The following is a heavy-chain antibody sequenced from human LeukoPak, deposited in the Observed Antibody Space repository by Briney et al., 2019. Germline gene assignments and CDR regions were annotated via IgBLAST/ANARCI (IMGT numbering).Heavy chain of an antibody. CDR2: FDPEDGET. D-gene: IGHD4-23*01. V-gene: IGHV1-24*01. CDR3: ARTVGIGSAFDI. J-gene: IGHJ3*02. Sequence: GASVKVSCKVSGYTLTELSMHWVRQAPGKGLEWMGGFDPEDGETIYAQKLQGRVTMTTDTSTSTAYMELRSLGSDDTAVYYCARTVGIGSAFDIWGQGTMVTVSS. CDR1: GYTLTELS.